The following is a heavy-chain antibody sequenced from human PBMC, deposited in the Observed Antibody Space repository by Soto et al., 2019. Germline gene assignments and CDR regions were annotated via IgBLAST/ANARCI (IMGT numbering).Heavy chain of an antibody. Sequence: PGGSLRLSCAASGFTFSSYGMKWVRQAPGKGLEWVSYISNSGSINYADSVKGRFTISRDNAKNSLYLQMNSLRAEYTAVYYCARGIAVAGTWWFDSWGQGTLVTVSS. V-gene: IGHV3-48*03. CDR3: ARGIAVAGTWWFDS. J-gene: IGHJ5*01. D-gene: IGHD6-19*01. CDR2: ISNSGSI. CDR1: GFTFSSYG.